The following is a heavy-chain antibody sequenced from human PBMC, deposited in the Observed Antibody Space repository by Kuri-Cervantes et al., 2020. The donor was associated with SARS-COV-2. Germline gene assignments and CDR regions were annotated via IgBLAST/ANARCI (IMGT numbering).Heavy chain of an antibody. CDR1: GGSISSSGYY. J-gene: IGHJ2*01. V-gene: IGHV4-39*07. Sequence: SETLSLTCTVSGGSISSSGYYWGWIWQPPGKGLEWIGSIYHNGSTYYNPSLKSRVTISVDTSKNQFSLKLSPVTAADTAVYYCARVRYCSSTSCRLGWYFDLWGRGTLVTVSS. CDR2: IYHNGST. D-gene: IGHD2-2*01. CDR3: ARVRYCSSTSCRLGWYFDL.